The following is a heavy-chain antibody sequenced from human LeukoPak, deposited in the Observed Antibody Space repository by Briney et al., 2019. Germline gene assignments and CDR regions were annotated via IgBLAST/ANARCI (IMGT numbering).Heavy chain of an antibody. J-gene: IGHJ4*02. V-gene: IGHV3-30-3*01. CDR1: GFTFSTYP. CDR3: ARRVWGGWYYFDY. Sequence: GGSLRLSCAASGFTFSTYPMHWVRQAPGKGLEWVAVMSFDGDSEYYSDSVRGRFTISRDNAKNSLYLQMNSLRAEDTAVYYCARRVWGGWYYFDYWGQGTLVTVSS. CDR2: MSFDGDSE. D-gene: IGHD6-19*01.